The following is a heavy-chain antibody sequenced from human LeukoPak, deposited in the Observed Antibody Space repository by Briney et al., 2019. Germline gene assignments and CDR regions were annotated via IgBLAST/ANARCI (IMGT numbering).Heavy chain of an antibody. J-gene: IGHJ4*02. CDR3: ARDSEVVPAYYFDY. Sequence: GASVKVSCKASGYTFTGYYMHWVRQAPGQGLEWMGILNPSAILTTYAQQFQGRVTMTSDTATSTVYMELRGLRSEDTAVYYCARDSEVVPAYYFDYWGQGALVTVSS. CDR2: LNPSAILT. D-gene: IGHD2-15*01. V-gene: IGHV1-46*01. CDR1: GYTFTGYY.